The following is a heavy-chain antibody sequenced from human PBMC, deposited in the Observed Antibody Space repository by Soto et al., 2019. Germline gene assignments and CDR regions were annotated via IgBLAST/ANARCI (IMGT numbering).Heavy chain of an antibody. D-gene: IGHD3-9*01. CDR3: ARTVQGTGYYFDY. CDR2: IYYSGST. J-gene: IGHJ4*02. CDR1: GGSISSGGYY. Sequence: SETLSLTCTVSGGSISSGGYYWSWIRQHPGKGLEWIGYIYYSGSTYYNPSLKSRVTISVDTSKNQFSLRLSSVTAADTAVYYCARTVQGTGYYFDYWGQGTLVTVS. V-gene: IGHV4-31*03.